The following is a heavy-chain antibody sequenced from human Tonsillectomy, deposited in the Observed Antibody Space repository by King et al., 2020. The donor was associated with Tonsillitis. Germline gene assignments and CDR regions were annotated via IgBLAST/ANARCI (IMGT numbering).Heavy chain of an antibody. V-gene: IGHV3-48*01. D-gene: IGHD3-3*01. CDR3: ARGEHFDFWSGFHCPDY. Sequence: VQLVESGGDLVQPGGSLRLSCSASGFSFSSYSMNWVRQAPGKGLEWLSYISGGSTTIYYADSVKGRFTISRDDAKNSLYLQMNSLSAEDTAVYYCARGEHFDFWSGFHCPDYWGQGTLVIVSS. J-gene: IGHJ4*02. CDR1: GFSFSSYS. CDR2: ISGGSTTI.